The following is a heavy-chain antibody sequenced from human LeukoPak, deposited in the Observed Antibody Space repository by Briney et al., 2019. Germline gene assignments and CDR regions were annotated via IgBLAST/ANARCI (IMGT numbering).Heavy chain of an antibody. Sequence: SETLSLTCIISGGSISDYYWGWIRQPPGKGLEWIGYVHSNGDTDYNPSLRSRLTILLDTSKKDFSLKVSSVTAADTAVYYCARLGESGWFGESPFDYWGQGTLVTVSS. CDR2: VHSNGDT. D-gene: IGHD3-10*01. CDR3: ARLGESGWFGESPFDY. V-gene: IGHV4-59*01. CDR1: GGSISDYY. J-gene: IGHJ4*02.